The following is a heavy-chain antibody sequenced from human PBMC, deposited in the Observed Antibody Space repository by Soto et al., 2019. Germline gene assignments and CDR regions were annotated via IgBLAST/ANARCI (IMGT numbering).Heavy chain of an antibody. CDR3: AHDSHGGNTYFEL. V-gene: IGHV4-30-4*01. CDR2: IYFSGRT. CDR1: GASISSGNFY. J-gene: IGHJ4*02. D-gene: IGHD1-26*01. Sequence: VQLQESGPGLVRPSETLSLTCTVSGASISSGNFYWSWIRQPPGKGLEWIGYIYFSGRTSYSPSLKSRLTISLNTSNNQSSLKLSSVTAADAAVYYCAHDSHGGNTYFELWCQGALVTVSS.